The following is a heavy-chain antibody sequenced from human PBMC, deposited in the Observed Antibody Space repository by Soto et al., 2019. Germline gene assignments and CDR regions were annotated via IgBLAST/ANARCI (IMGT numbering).Heavy chain of an antibody. Sequence: GGSLRLSCAASGFTFSSYAMSWVRQAPGKGLEWVSAISGSGGSTYYADSVKGRFTISRDNSKNTLYLQMNSLRAEDTAVYYCAKSLRSISSPGAWYYFDYWGQGTLVTVSS. J-gene: IGHJ4*02. D-gene: IGHD4-17*01. CDR3: AKSLRSISSPGAWYYFDY. CDR2: ISGSGGST. V-gene: IGHV3-23*01. CDR1: GFTFSSYA.